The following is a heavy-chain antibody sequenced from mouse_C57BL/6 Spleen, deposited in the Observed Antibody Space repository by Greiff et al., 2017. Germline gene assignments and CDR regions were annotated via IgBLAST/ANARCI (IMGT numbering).Heavy chain of an antibody. V-gene: IGHV1-15*01. J-gene: IGHJ4*01. CDR3: TIYGSSYGAMDY. CDR1: GYTFTDYE. D-gene: IGHD1-1*01. CDR2: IDPETGGT. Sequence: QVHVKQSGAELVRPGASVTLSCKASGYTFTDYEMHWVKQTPVHGLEWIGAIDPETGGTAYNQKFKGKAILTADKSSSTAYMELRSLTSEDSAVYYCTIYGSSYGAMDYWGQGTSVTVSS.